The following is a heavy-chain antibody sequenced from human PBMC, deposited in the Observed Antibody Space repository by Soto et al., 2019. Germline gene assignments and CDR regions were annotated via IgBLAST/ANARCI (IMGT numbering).Heavy chain of an antibody. J-gene: IGHJ6*02. CDR2: IYPGDSDT. Sequence: GESLKISCKGSGYSFTSYWIGWVRQMPGKGLEWMGIIYPGDSDTRYSPSFQGQVTISADKSISTAYLQWSSLKASDTAMYYCARHIAARGGNYYYYYGMDVWGQGTTVTVYS. D-gene: IGHD6-6*01. CDR3: ARHIAARGGNYYYYYGMDV. CDR1: GYSFTSYW. V-gene: IGHV5-51*01.